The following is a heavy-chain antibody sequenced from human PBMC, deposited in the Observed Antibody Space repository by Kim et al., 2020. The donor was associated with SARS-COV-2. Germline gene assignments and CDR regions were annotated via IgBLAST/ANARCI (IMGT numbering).Heavy chain of an antibody. Sequence: FYEYAVSVTSRITINPDKSKNRFSLQMNSVTPEDTAVYYCARESLGSAFDIWGQGTMVTVSS. V-gene: IGHV6-1*01. J-gene: IGHJ3*02. CDR3: ARESLGSAFDI. CDR2: FY.